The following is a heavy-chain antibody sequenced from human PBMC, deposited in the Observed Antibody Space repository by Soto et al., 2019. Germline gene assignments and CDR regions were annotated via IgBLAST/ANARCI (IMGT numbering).Heavy chain of an antibody. V-gene: IGHV4-34*01. CDR1: GGSFSGYY. J-gene: IGHJ4*02. Sequence: SETLSLTCAVYGGSFSGYYWSWNRQPPGKGLEWIGEINHSGSTNYNPSLKSRVTISVDTSKNQFSLKLSSVTAADTAVYYCARGREYYDFWSGYWTNTFDYWGQGTLVTVSS. CDR2: INHSGST. CDR3: ARGREYYDFWSGYWTNTFDY. D-gene: IGHD3-3*01.